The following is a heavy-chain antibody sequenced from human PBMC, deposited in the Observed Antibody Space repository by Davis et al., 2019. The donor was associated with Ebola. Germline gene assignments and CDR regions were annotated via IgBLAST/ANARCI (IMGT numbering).Heavy chain of an antibody. Sequence: GGSLRLSCADSGITFSRHWMTWVRQAPGKGLEWVSTLGTSADTYYADSVKGRFTISRDNSKNTLYLQMSSLRAEDTAVYYCVKIDDFWSASYTGSADWGQGTLVTVAS. CDR1: GITFSRHW. D-gene: IGHD3-3*01. CDR3: VKIDDFWSASYTGSAD. J-gene: IGHJ4*02. V-gene: IGHV3-23*01. CDR2: LGTSADT.